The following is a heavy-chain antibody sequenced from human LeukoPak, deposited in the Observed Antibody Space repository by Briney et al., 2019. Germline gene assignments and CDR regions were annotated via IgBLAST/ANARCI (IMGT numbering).Heavy chain of an antibody. Sequence: PGGSLRLSCAASGFIFSNYAMQWVRQAPGMGLEWVAFIRYDGGNTYYADSVKGRFTISRDNSKNTLYLQMNSLRAEDTAVYYCAKDWGTHRLRPIDYWGQGTLVTVSS. CDR1: GFIFSNYA. J-gene: IGHJ4*02. CDR2: IRYDGGNT. CDR3: AKDWGTHRLRPIDY. D-gene: IGHD4-17*01. V-gene: IGHV3-30*02.